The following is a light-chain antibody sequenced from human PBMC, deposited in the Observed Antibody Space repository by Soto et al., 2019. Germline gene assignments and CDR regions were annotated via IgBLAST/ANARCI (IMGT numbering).Light chain of an antibody. CDR2: EVT. CDR3: CAYAGSSTFVI. V-gene: IGLV2-23*02. Sequence: QSALTQPAPVSGSPGQSITISCTGTSSDVGSYNLVSWYQQHPGKVPKLMIYEVTKRPSGVSNRFSGSKSGNTASLTISGLQAEDEADYYCCAYAGSSTFVIFGGGTKLTVL. CDR1: SSDVGSYNL. J-gene: IGLJ2*01.